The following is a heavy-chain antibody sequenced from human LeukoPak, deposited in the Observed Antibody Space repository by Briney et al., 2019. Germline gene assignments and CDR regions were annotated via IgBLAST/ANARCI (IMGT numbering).Heavy chain of an antibody. CDR2: IIPIFGTA. V-gene: IGHV1-69*13. CDR1: GGTFSSYA. Sequence: GASVKVSCKASGGTFSSYAISWVRQAPGQGLEWMGGIIPIFGTANYAQKFQGRVTITADESTSTAYMELSSLRSEDTAVYYCARDEVYSSSSSFHYWGQGTLVTVSS. D-gene: IGHD6-6*01. CDR3: ARDEVYSSSSSFHY. J-gene: IGHJ4*02.